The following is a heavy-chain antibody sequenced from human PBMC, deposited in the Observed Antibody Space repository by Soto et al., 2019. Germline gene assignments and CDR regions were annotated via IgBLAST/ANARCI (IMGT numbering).Heavy chain of an antibody. Sequence: PGGSLRLSCTASGFTFGDYAMSWFRQAPGKGLEWVGFIRSKAYGGTTEYAASVKGRFTISRDDSKSIAYLQMNSLKTEDTAVYYCTRAITMIVVTFDYWGQGTPVTVYS. CDR3: TRAITMIVVTFDY. V-gene: IGHV3-49*03. CDR2: IRSKAYGGTT. J-gene: IGHJ4*02. D-gene: IGHD3-22*01. CDR1: GFTFGDYA.